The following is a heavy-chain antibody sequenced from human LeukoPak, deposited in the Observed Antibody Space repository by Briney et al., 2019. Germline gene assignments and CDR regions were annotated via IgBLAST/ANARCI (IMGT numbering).Heavy chain of an antibody. D-gene: IGHD3-16*02. Sequence: GESLRLSCVASGLSISGQWMNWVRQAPGQGLEWVANIKHDGSEEHYVDSVKGRFTISRDDGRNSASLQMNSVRAEDTAVYYCGYTNNFYHWGQGTLVVVSS. CDR1: GLSISGQW. CDR2: IKHDGSEE. V-gene: IGHV3-7*01. CDR3: GYTNNFYH. J-gene: IGHJ4*02.